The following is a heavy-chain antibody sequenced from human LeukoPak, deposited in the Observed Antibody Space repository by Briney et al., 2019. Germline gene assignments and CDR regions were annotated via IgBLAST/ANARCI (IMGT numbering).Heavy chain of an antibody. J-gene: IGHJ6*03. CDR3: AKGGGGRLIYYYYMDV. CDR1: GFIFDDYA. D-gene: IGHD3-16*01. CDR2: ISWDSDSI. V-gene: IGHV3-9*03. Sequence: GRSLRLSCAASGFIFDDYAMHWVRQAPGKGLEWVSGISWDSDSIDYADSVKGRFTISRDNAKNSLYLQMNSLRAEDMALYYCAKGGGGRLIYYYYMDVWGKGTTVTVSS.